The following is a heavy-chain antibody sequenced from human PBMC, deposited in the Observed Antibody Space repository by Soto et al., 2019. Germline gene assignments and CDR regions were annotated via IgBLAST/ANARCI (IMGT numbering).Heavy chain of an antibody. CDR2: FIPIFGTA. CDR1: RGSFSASG. J-gene: IGHJ4*01. V-gene: IGHV1-69*01. CDR3: ARSGYSYGPNID. Sequence: QVQLVQSGAEVKKPGSSVKVSCRAGRGSFSASGFSWVRQAPGQGLEWVGGFIPIFGTANYAQKFQDRVTMTADESTSTVYMELSSLRSEDTAVYYCARSGYSYGPNIDWGHGTLVTVSS. D-gene: IGHD5-18*01.